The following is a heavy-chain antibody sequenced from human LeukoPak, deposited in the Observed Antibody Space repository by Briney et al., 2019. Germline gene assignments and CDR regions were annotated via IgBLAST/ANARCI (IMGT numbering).Heavy chain of an antibody. CDR3: ARALYGDFDPFDL. J-gene: IGHJ2*01. V-gene: IGHV5-51*01. CDR2: IYPSDSNT. CDR1: GYSFYSYW. Sequence: GESLKISCKGSGYSFYSYWIGWVRQMPGKGLEWMGIIYPSDSNTRYSPSFQGQVTISADKSITTAYLQWRSLKASDTAMYYCARALYGDFDPFDLWGRGTLVTVSS. D-gene: IGHD4-17*01.